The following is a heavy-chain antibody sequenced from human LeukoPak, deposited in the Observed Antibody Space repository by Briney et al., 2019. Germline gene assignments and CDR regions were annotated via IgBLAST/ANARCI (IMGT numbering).Heavy chain of an antibody. D-gene: IGHD7-27*01. Sequence: GRSLRLSCAASGFTFSTYGMHWVRQAPGKGLEWVAVILNDGSSAHYADSVRGRFTTSRDNSRNTLYLGVSSLRAEDTAVYYCARDSLAGDNSLDYWGRGTLVTVSS. CDR2: ILNDGSSA. CDR1: GFTFSTYG. J-gene: IGHJ4*02. CDR3: ARDSLAGDNSLDY. V-gene: IGHV3-33*05.